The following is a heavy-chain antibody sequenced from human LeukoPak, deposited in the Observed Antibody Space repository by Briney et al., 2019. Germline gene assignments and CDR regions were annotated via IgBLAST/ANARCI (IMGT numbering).Heavy chain of an antibody. D-gene: IGHD3-10*01. Sequence: PVASVKVSCKASGYTFTSYAMHWVRQAPGQRLEWMGWSNAGNSNTKYSQEFQGRVTITRDTSASTAYMELSSLRSEDMAVYYCARGAYYGSGSYPLDYWGRGTLVTVSS. CDR1: GYTFTSYA. CDR2: SNAGNSNT. J-gene: IGHJ4*02. V-gene: IGHV1-3*02. CDR3: ARGAYYGSGSYPLDY.